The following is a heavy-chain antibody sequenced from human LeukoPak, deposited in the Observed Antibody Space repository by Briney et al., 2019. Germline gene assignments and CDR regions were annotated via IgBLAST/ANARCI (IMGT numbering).Heavy chain of an antibody. Sequence: GESLKISCKGSGYRSTSYWIGWVRQMPGKGLEWMGIIYPGDSDTRYSPSFQGQVTISADKSISTAYLQWSSLKASDTAMYYCARQRGSTANWFDPWGQGTLVTVSS. J-gene: IGHJ5*02. D-gene: IGHD6-6*01. CDR2: IYPGDSDT. CDR3: ARQRGSTANWFDP. V-gene: IGHV5-51*01. CDR1: GYRSTSYW.